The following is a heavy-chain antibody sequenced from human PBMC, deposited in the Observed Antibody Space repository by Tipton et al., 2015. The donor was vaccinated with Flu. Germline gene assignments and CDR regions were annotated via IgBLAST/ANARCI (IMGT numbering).Heavy chain of an antibody. CDR2: IYYTGYP. CDR3: AKVMFGWVES. V-gene: IGHV4-39*07. Sequence: TLSLTCTVSGGPISSSSHYWGWIRQSPGRVLEWVGSIYYTGYPYHNPSLRSRLAMSVDTSKNQFSLRLTSMTAADTAIYYCAKVMFGWVESWAQGIPVTVSS. D-gene: IGHD3-10*02. J-gene: IGHJ5*01. CDR1: GGPISSSSHY.